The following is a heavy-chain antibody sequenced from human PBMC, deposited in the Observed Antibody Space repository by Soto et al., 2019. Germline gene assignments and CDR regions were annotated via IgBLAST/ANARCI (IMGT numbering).Heavy chain of an antibody. J-gene: IGHJ4*02. CDR2: ISATGGGT. V-gene: IGHV3-23*01. CDR3: AKDRRAGGNSAFYFDF. D-gene: IGHD3-16*01. Sequence: GGSLRLSCAASGFKFSNYAMSWVRLAPGKGLEWVSLISATGGGTYYADSVKGRFTISRDNSHNTLYLQVHSLTAEDTAVYYCAKDRRAGGNSAFYFDFWGQGAQVTVSS. CDR1: GFKFSNYA.